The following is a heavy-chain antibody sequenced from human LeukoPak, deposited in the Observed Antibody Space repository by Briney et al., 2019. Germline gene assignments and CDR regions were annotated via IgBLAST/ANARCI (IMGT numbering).Heavy chain of an antibody. Sequence: SETLSLTCTVSGGSISIYYWSWIRQPPGKGLEFIGYIYYSGSTNYNPSLKSRVTISVDTSKNQFSLKLSSVTAADTAVYYCARGVPQYPVDCWGQGTLVTVSS. D-gene: IGHD1-1*01. J-gene: IGHJ4*02. V-gene: IGHV4-59*01. CDR2: IYYSGST. CDR3: ARGVPQYPVDC. CDR1: GGSISIYY.